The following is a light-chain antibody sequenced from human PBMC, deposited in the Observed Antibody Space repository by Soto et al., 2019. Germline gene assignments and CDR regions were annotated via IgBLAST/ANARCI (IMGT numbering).Light chain of an antibody. V-gene: IGKV1-5*01. J-gene: IGKJ4*01. CDR3: QQYNSYFS. Sequence: DIQMTQSPSTLSASVGDRVTITCRASQSISSWWAWYQQKPGKAPKLLIYDASSLESGVPSRFSGSGSGTKFTLTISSLQPDDVASCGFQQYNSYFSFGGGTKVEIQ. CDR2: DAS. CDR1: QSISSW.